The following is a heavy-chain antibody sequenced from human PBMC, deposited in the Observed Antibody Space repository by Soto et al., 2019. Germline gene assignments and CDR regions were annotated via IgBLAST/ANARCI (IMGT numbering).Heavy chain of an antibody. Sequence: QVPLVQSGAEVKKPGASVKVSCKASGYTFTSYAMHWVRQAPGQRLEWMGWINAGNGNTKYSQKFQGRVTITRDTSASTAYMELSSLRSEDTAVYYCARKGAVAGISLPYGMDVWGQGTTVAVSS. CDR2: INAGNGNT. D-gene: IGHD6-19*01. J-gene: IGHJ6*02. V-gene: IGHV1-3*01. CDR3: ARKGAVAGISLPYGMDV. CDR1: GYTFTSYA.